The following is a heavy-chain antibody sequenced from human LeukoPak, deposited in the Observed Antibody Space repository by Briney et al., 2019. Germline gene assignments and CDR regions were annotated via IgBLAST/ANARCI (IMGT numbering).Heavy chain of an antibody. V-gene: IGHV3-9*01. J-gene: IGHJ1*01. CDR1: GFTFDDYA. CDR2: ISWNSGSI. CDR3: TKDGEAGPGALVEYSQH. Sequence: GGSLRLSCAASGFTFDDYAMHWVRQAPGKGLEWVSGISWNSGSIGYADSVKGRFTISRDNAKNSLYLQMNSLRAEDTALYYCTKDGEAGPGALVEYSQHGAQGPLFPFS. D-gene: IGHD1-26*01.